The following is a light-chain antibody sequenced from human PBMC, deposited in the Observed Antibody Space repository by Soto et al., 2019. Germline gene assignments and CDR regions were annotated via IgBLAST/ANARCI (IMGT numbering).Light chain of an antibody. V-gene: IGKV1-5*03. CDR2: SAS. CDR3: QQSITYPWT. CDR1: QNIDMY. Sequence: DIQMTQSHSTLSASAGDRVTITCRASQNIDMYLAWYQQKPGQAPSLLIYSASSLQSGVPSRFSGSGSGTEFTLTISSLQPDDFATYYCQQSITYPWTFGQGTKVDIK. J-gene: IGKJ1*01.